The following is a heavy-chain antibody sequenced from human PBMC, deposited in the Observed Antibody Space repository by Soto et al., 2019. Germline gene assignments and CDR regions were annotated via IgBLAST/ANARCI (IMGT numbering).Heavy chain of an antibody. CDR2: IYYSGST. D-gene: IGHD5-12*01. V-gene: IGHV4-30-4*01. Sequence: NPSETLSLTCTVSGGSISSGDYYWSWIRQPPGKGLEWIGYIYYSGSTYYNPSLKSRVTISVDTSKNQFSLKLSSVTAADTAVYYCARDRGYSGYGPWDYWGQGTLVTVSS. J-gene: IGHJ4*02. CDR3: ARDRGYSGYGPWDY. CDR1: GGSISSGDYY.